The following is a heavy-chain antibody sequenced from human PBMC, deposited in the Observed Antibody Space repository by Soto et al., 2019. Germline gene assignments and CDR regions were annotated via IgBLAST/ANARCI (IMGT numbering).Heavy chain of an antibody. D-gene: IGHD4-17*01. CDR2: IWYDGSNK. J-gene: IGHJ2*01. CDR3: AREGVTTVTTGGSHYWYFDL. V-gene: IGHV3-33*01. CDR1: GFTFSSYG. Sequence: QVQLVESGGGVVQPGRSLRLSCAASGFTFSSYGMHWVRQAPGKGLEWVAVIWYDGSNKYYADSVKGRFTISRDNSKNTXYXXMNSLRAEDTAVYYCAREGVTTVTTGGSHYWYFDLWGRGTLVTVSS.